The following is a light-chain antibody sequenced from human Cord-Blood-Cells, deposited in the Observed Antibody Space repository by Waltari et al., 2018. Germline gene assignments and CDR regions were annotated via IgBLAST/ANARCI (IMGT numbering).Light chain of an antibody. Sequence: ELVLTQSQATLSLSPGERATLSCRASQSVSSYLAWYQQKPGQAPRLLIYDASNRATGIPARFSGSGSGTDFTLTISSLEPEDFAVYYCQQRSNWPLTFGGGTKVEIK. J-gene: IGKJ4*01. CDR3: QQRSNWPLT. CDR2: DAS. V-gene: IGKV3-11*01. CDR1: QSVSSY.